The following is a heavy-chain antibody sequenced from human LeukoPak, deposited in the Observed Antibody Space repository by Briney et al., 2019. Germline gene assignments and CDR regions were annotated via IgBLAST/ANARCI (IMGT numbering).Heavy chain of an antibody. CDR2: IKADGTGK. CDR3: ARDRGWQQFDY. V-gene: IGHV3-7*01. Sequence: GGSLRLSCVASGFTFSSSWMTWVRQAPGMGLERVANIKADGTGKYYVDSVRGRFSISRDNAKNSLYLELNSLRAEDTGVYFCARDRGWQQFDYWGQGTLVTVSS. D-gene: IGHD5-24*01. J-gene: IGHJ4*01. CDR1: GFTFSSSW.